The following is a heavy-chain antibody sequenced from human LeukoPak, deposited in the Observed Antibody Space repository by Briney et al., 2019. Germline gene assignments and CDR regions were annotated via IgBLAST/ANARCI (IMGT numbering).Heavy chain of an antibody. CDR1: GYTFPSYY. D-gene: IGHD4-23*01. Sequence: GASVKVSCKASGYTFPSYYMHWVRQAPGQGLECMGVINPSGGNTNSAQKFQGRVTMTRDTSTRTVYMELSSLRSEDTAVYYCTREGAYGGHGFDYWGQGTLITVSS. CDR2: INPSGGNT. J-gene: IGHJ4*02. CDR3: TREGAYGGHGFDY. V-gene: IGHV1-46*01.